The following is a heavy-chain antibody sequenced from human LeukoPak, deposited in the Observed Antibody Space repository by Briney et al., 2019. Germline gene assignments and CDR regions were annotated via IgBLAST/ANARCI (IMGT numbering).Heavy chain of an antibody. V-gene: IGHV3-66*01. Sequence: PEGSLRLSCTASGFSVSDIPMNWVRQTPGKGLDWVSGLYRGGATYYADSLGGRFTISRDDSKNMLFLQMTNLRVDDTATYYCARGNDRVGGRLDPWGQGTRVTVSS. CDR2: LYRGGAT. J-gene: IGHJ5*02. CDR1: GFSVSDIP. CDR3: ARGNDRVGGRLDP. D-gene: IGHD3-22*01.